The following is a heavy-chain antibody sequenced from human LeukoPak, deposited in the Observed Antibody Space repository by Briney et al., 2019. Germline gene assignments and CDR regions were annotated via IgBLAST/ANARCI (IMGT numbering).Heavy chain of an antibody. CDR3: ARVDRTVGATTLFYNFDY. J-gene: IGHJ4*02. Sequence: GGSLRLSCAASGFTFSSYGMHWVRQAPGKGLEWVAVISYDGSNKYYADSVKGRFTISRDNSKNTLYLQMNSLRAEDTAVYYCARVDRTVGATTLFYNFDYWGQGTLVTVSS. CDR2: ISYDGSNK. D-gene: IGHD1-26*01. V-gene: IGHV3-30*03. CDR1: GFTFSSYG.